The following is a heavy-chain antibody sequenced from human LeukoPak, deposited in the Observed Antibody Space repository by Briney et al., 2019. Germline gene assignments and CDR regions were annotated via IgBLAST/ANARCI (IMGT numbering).Heavy chain of an antibody. CDR1: GGTFSSYA. J-gene: IGHJ4*02. Sequence: SVKVSCKASGGTFSSYAISWVRQAPGQGLEWMGGIIPIFGTANYAQKFQGRVTITTDESTSTAYMGLSSLRSEDTAVYYCARGDIAAAGIFDYWGQGTLVTVSS. V-gene: IGHV1-69*05. CDR3: ARGDIAAAGIFDY. D-gene: IGHD6-13*01. CDR2: IIPIFGTA.